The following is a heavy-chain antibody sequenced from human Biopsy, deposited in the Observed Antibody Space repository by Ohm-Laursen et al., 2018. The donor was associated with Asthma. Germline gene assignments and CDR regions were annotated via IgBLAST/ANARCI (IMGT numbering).Heavy chain of an antibody. Sequence: SVKVSCKSLGGTFNTYVIGWVRQALGQGLEWMGGINSVFGTTTYPQQFQDRVTITADDSTSTVYMELSSLRSEDTAVYYCARKAGSCISRTCDSLDFWGQGTLVTVSS. CDR2: INSVFGTT. J-gene: IGHJ4*02. V-gene: IGHV1-69*13. D-gene: IGHD2-2*01. CDR3: ARKAGSCISRTCDSLDF. CDR1: GGTFNTYV.